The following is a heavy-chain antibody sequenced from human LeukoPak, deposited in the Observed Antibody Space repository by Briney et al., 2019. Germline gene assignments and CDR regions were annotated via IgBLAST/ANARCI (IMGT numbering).Heavy chain of an antibody. D-gene: IGHD6-13*01. V-gene: IGHV3-23*01. J-gene: IGHJ6*02. Sequence: GGSLRLSCAASGFTFSSYAMSWVRQAPGKGLEWVSAISGSGGSTYYADSVKGRFPISRDNYKNTLYLQMNSLRAEDTAVYYCAKAPGIAAAGAYYYYGMDVWGQGTTVTVSS. CDR3: AKAPGIAAAGAYYYYGMDV. CDR1: GFTFSSYA. CDR2: ISGSGGST.